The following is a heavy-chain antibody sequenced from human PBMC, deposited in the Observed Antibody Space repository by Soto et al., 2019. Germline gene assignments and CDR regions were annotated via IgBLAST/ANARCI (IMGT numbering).Heavy chain of an antibody. CDR3: ARDKITGLFDY. J-gene: IGHJ4*02. CDR2: IDHSGST. V-gene: IGHV4-34*01. Sequence: ASETLSVTCAVYGGSFSGYYWTWIRQPPGTGLEWIGEIDHSGSTNYNPSLKSRVTISVDTSKNQFSLKLTSVTAADTAVYYCARDKITGLFDYWGQGPWSPSPQ. CDR1: GGSFSGYY. D-gene: IGHD2-8*02.